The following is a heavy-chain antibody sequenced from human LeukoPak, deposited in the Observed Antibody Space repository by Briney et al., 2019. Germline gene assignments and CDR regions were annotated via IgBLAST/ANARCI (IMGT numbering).Heavy chain of an antibody. CDR1: GFTFSSYA. CDR2: ISGSGGST. J-gene: IGHJ4*02. Sequence: GGSLRLSCAASGFTFSSYAMSWVRQAPGKGLEWVSAISGSGGSTYYADSVKGRFTIPRDNSKNTVYLQMNSLRAEDTAVYYCAKWTRYCSGGSCYGGTFDYWGQGTLVTVSS. CDR3: AKWTRYCSGGSCYGGTFDY. D-gene: IGHD2-15*01. V-gene: IGHV3-23*01.